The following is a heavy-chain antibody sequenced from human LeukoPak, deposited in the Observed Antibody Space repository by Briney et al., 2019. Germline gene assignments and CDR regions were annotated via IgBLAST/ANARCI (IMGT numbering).Heavy chain of an antibody. D-gene: IGHD4-17*01. J-gene: IGHJ5*02. CDR1: GGSFSGYY. Sequence: PSETLSLTCAVYGGSFSGYYWSWIRQPPGKGLEWIGEINHSGSTNYNPSLKSRVTISVDTSKNQFSLKLSPVTAADTAVYYCARGPLDPYDYGDSNWFDPWGQGTLVTVSS. CDR3: ARGPLDPYDYGDSNWFDP. V-gene: IGHV4-34*01. CDR2: INHSGST.